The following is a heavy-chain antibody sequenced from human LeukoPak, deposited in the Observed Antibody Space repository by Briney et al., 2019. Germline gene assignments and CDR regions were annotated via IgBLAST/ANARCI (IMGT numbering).Heavy chain of an antibody. J-gene: IGHJ6*02. D-gene: IGHD5-18*01. V-gene: IGHV4-4*07. Sequence: SETLSLTCTVSGGSISSYYWSWIRQPAGKGLEWIGRIYTSGSTNYNPSLKSRVTISVDTSKNQFSLKLRSVTAADTAVYYCAGRRIQLWSVYYYYGMDVWGQGTTVTVSS. CDR3: AGRRIQLWSVYYYYGMDV. CDR2: IYTSGST. CDR1: GGSISSYY.